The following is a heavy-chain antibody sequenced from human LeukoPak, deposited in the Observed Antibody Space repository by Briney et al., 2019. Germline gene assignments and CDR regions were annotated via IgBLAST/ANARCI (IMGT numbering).Heavy chain of an antibody. V-gene: IGHV1-8*01. D-gene: IGHD6-6*01. CDR1: GYTFTSYD. J-gene: IGHJ5*02. CDR2: MNPNSGNT. CDR3: ARAPRIAARLGKDWFDP. Sequence: ASVKVSCKASGYTFTSYDINWVRQATGQGLEWMGWMNPNSGNTGYAQKFQGRVTMTRNTSISTAYMELSSLRSEDTAVYYCARAPRIAARLGKDWFDPWGQGTLVTVSS.